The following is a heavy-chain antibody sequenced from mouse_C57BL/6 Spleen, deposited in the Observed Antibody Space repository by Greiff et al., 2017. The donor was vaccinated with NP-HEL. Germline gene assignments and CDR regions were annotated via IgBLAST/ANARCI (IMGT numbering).Heavy chain of an antibody. CDR2: IYPRSGNT. CDR3: ARREGSTVVDYFDY. V-gene: IGHV1-81*01. J-gene: IGHJ2*01. Sequence: VQLQQSGAELARPGASVKLSCKASGYTFTSYGISWVKQRTGQGLEWIGEIYPRSGNTYYNEKFKGKATLTADKSSSTAYMELRSLTSEDSAVYFCARREGSTVVDYFDYWGQGTTLTVSS. CDR1: GYTFTSYG. D-gene: IGHD1-1*01.